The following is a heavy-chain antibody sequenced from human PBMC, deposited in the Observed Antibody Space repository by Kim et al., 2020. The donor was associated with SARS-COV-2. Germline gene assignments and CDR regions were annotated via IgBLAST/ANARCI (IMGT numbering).Heavy chain of an antibody. Sequence: GGSLRLSCAASGFTFSSYGMHWVRQAPGKGLELVAVISYDGSNKYYADSVKGRFTISRDNSKNTLYLQMNILRAEDTAVYYCTLIEPEYYWGQGTLVTVSS. J-gene: IGHJ4*02. V-gene: IGHV3-30*03. CDR3: TLIEPEYY. CDR2: ISYDGSNK. CDR1: GFTFSSYG.